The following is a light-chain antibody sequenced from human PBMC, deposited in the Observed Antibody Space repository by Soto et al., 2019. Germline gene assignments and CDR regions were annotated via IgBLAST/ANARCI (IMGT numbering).Light chain of an antibody. V-gene: IGKV1-5*03. CDR2: KAS. Sequence: DIQMNQSPSTLSASVGDRITITCRASQSISSWLAWYQQKPGKAPKLLIYKASTLKSGVPSRFSGSGSGTEFTLTIRSLQPDEFATYYCKHYNSYSEAVGQGTKVDIK. J-gene: IGKJ1*01. CDR3: KHYNSYSEA. CDR1: QSISSW.